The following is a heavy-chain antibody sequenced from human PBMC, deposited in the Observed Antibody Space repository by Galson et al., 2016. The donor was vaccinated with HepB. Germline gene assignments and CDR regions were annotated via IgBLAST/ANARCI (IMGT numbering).Heavy chain of an antibody. CDR1: GGSISYTYW. J-gene: IGHJ4*02. D-gene: IGHD3-22*01. V-gene: IGHV4-4*02. CDR2: IYHSGIS. Sequence: SETLSLTCAVSGGSISYTYWWSWVRQPPGQGLEWIGQIYHSGISNYNPSLKSRVSISVDKSKNHFSLQLTSVTAADAAIYFCAKSRYSDTTGYFFPDFWGQGTLVTVSS. CDR3: AKSRYSDTTGYFFPDF.